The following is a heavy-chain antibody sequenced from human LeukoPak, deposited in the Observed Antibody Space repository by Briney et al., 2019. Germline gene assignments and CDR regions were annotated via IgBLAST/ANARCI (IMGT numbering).Heavy chain of an antibody. Sequence: ASVKVSFKASGYTFTSYYMHWVRQAPGQGLEWMGIINPSGGSTSYAQKFQGRVTMTRDTSTSTVYMELSSLRSEDTAVYYCAGDYGGNSGWFDPWGQGTLVTVSS. J-gene: IGHJ5*02. CDR2: INPSGGST. D-gene: IGHD4-23*01. CDR1: GYTFTSYY. V-gene: IGHV1-46*01. CDR3: AGDYGGNSGWFDP.